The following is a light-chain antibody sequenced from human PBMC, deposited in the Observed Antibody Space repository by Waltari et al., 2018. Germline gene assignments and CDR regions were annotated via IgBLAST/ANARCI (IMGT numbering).Light chain of an antibody. Sequence: IQMTQSPSTLSASVGDRVSITCRASQSINNWLAWHQQKSGKAPKLLLYKASSLESGVPSRFSGSGYGTEFTLTISSLQPDDFATYYCQQYTGYSYTFGQGTKLEIK. CDR3: QQYTGYSYT. J-gene: IGKJ2*01. CDR1: QSINNW. V-gene: IGKV1-5*03. CDR2: KAS.